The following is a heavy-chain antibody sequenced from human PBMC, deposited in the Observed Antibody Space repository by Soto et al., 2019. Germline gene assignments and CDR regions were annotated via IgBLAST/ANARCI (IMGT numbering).Heavy chain of an antibody. CDR2: INPSSGGT. Sequence: QVQLVQSGAEVKKPGASVKVSCKASGYTFTGYYIHWVRQAPGQGLEWLGIINPSSGGTTYAQKFQGSVIMPRDTSTSTVYMELSSLRSEDTALYYCATEAVPFDRPFDWWGQGTLVTVSS. CDR3: ATEAVPFDRPFDW. D-gene: IGHD3-16*01. V-gene: IGHV1-46*03. CDR1: GYTFTGYY. J-gene: IGHJ4*02.